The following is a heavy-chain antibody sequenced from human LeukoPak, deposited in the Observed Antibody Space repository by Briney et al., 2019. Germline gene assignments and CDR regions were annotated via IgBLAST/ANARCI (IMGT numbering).Heavy chain of an antibody. D-gene: IGHD3-10*01. CDR1: GFTFSSYV. J-gene: IGHJ4*02. CDR3: TRGVLWFGELFPDY. V-gene: IGHV3-30*04. CDR2: ISYDGSNE. Sequence: AGGSLRLSCAASGFTFSSYVMHWVRQAPGKGLEWVAIISYDGSNEYYADSVKGRFTISRDNSKNTLYLQMNSLKTEDTAVYYCTRGVLWFGELFPDYWGQGTLVTVSS.